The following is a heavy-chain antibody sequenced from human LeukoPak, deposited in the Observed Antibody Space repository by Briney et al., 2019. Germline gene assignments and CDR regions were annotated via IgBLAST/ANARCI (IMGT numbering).Heavy chain of an antibody. V-gene: IGHV4-39*01. Sequence: PSETLSLTCTVSGGSIRSSSYYWGWIRQPPGKGLEWIGSISYSGSTYYNPSLKSRVTIFVETSKNQFSLNLTSVTAADTAVYYCATIQIMVVPATLNYWGQGTLVTVSS. CDR3: ATIQIMVVPATLNY. CDR1: GGSIRSSSYY. D-gene: IGHD2-15*01. J-gene: IGHJ4*02. CDR2: ISYSGST.